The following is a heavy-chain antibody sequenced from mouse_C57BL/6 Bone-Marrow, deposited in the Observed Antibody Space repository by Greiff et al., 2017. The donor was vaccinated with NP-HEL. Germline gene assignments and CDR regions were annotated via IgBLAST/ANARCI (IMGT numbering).Heavy chain of an antibody. CDR1: GFTFSDFY. V-gene: IGHV7-1*01. CDR2: SRNKANDYTT. J-gene: IGHJ2*01. CDR3: ARVHYDGDYGWDYFDY. Sequence: EVKLMESGGGLVQSGRSLRLSCATSGFTFSDFYMEWVRQAPGKGLEWIAASRNKANDYTTEYSASVKGRFIVSRDTSQSILYLQMNALRAEDTAIYYCARVHYDGDYGWDYFDYWGQGTTLTVSS. D-gene: IGHD2-3*01.